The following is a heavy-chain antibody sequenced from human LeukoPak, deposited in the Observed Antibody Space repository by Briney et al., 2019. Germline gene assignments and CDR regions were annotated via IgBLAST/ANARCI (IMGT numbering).Heavy chain of an antibody. D-gene: IGHD3-22*01. CDR3: AKDRPNYHESNGDYYRRNGDY. CDR1: GFTFSSYA. Sequence: GRSLRLSCAASGFTFSSYAMSWVRQAPGKGLEWVSAISGSGGSTYYTDPVKGRFTISRDNSKNTLYLQMNSLRAEDTAVYYCAKDRPNYHESNGDYYRRNGDYWGQGTLVTVSS. V-gene: IGHV3-23*01. CDR2: ISGSGGST. J-gene: IGHJ4*02.